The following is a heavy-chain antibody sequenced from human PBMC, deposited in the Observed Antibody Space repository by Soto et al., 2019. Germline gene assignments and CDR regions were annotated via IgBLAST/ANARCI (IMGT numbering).Heavy chain of an antibody. CDR2: VYYSGIT. Sequence: SETLPLTCTVSGGSISSYYWSWIRQPPGKGLEWIGYVYYSGITNYNPSLKSRVTISVDTSKNQFSLKLSSVTAADTAVYYCARDVYGDDYHIFGGQGTLVTGS. CDR1: GGSISSYY. D-gene: IGHD4-17*01. J-gene: IGHJ4*02. CDR3: ARDVYGDDYHIF. V-gene: IGHV4-59*01.